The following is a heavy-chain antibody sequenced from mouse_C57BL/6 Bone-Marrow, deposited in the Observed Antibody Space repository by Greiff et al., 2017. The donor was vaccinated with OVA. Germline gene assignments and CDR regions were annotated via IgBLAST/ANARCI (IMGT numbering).Heavy chain of an antibody. CDR1: GYTFTDYY. V-gene: IGHV1-19*01. Sequence: VQLQQSGPVLVKPGASVKMSCKASGYTFTDYYMNWVKQSHGKSLEWIGVINPYNGGTSYNQKFKGKATLTVDKSSSTAYMELNSLTSEDSAVYYCALYDGYSDYWGQGTTLTVSS. CDR3: ALYDGYSDY. D-gene: IGHD2-3*01. CDR2: INPYNGGT. J-gene: IGHJ2*01.